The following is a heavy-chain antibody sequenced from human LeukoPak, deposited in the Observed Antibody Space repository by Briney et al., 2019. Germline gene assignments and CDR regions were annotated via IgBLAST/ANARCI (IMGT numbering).Heavy chain of an antibody. V-gene: IGHV4-4*07. CDR3: ARDLSYDSSGWGGSAFDI. CDR2: IYTSGST. J-gene: IGHJ3*02. CDR1: GGSISSYY. Sequence: SETLSLTCTVSGGSISSYYWSWIRQPAGKGLEWIGRIYTSGSTNYTPSLKSRVTMSVDTSKNQFSLKLSSVTAADTAVYYCARDLSYDSSGWGGSAFDIWGQGTMVTVSS. D-gene: IGHD3-22*01.